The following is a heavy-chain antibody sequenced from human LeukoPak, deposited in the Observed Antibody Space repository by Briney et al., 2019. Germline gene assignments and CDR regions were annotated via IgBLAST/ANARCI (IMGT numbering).Heavy chain of an antibody. CDR3: ARAGGRSWFDP. Sequence: ASLKVSCKASGYTFTGYYMHWVRQAPGQGLEWMGWINPNSGATNFAQKFQGRVTMTTDTSMSTAYMELSRLTSDDTAVYYCARAGGRSWFDPWGQGTLVTVSS. CDR2: INPNSGAT. CDR1: GYTFTGYY. J-gene: IGHJ5*02. V-gene: IGHV1-2*02.